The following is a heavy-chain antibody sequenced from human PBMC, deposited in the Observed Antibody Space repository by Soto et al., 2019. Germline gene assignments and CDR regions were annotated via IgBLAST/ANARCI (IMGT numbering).Heavy chain of an antibody. D-gene: IGHD4-17*01. CDR1: GCTFSSYA. Sequence: PGGSLRLSCAASGCTFSSYAMSWVRQAPGKGLEWVSVISGSGGSTYYADAVKGRFTISRDNSKNTLYLQMNSLRAEDTAVYYCAKRTVGWYFDLWGRGTLVTVS. J-gene: IGHJ2*01. CDR3: AKRTVGWYFDL. V-gene: IGHV3-23*01. CDR2: ISGSGGST.